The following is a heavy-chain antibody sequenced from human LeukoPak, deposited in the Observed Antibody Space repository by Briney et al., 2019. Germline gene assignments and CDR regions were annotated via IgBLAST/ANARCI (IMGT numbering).Heavy chain of an antibody. D-gene: IGHD5-12*01. CDR2: ISGYNGNT. J-gene: IGHJ4*02. CDR3: ARDYGYGVTVMISDDY. CDR1: GYTFNRYG. V-gene: IGHV1-18*01. Sequence: ASVKVSCKASGYTFNRYGITWVRQAPGQGLAWMGWISGYNGNTNYAQKLQGRVTMTTDTSTSTAYMGLRSLRSDDTAMYYCARDYGYGVTVMISDDYWGQGTLVTVSS.